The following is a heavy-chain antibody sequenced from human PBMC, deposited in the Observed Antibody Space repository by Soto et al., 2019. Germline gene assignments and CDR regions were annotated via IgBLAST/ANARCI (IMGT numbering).Heavy chain of an antibody. D-gene: IGHD2-2*01. CDR1: GFSLSNTRMG. Sequence: RVNKSETLRLTLTVCGFSLSNTRMGVSWIRQPPGKALEWLAHIFSNDEKSYSTSLKSRLTISKDTSKSQVVLTMTNMDPVHTATYYSARTLVPAANFDYCGQGTLVTVSS. J-gene: IGHJ4*02. CDR2: IFSNDEK. CDR3: ARTLVPAANFDY. V-gene: IGHV2-26*01.